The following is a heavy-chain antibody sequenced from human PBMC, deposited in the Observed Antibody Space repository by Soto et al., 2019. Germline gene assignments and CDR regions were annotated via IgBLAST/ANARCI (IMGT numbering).Heavy chain of an antibody. Sequence: EVQLVESGGGLVQPGGSLKLSCAASGFTFTDSAIHWVRQASGKGPEWVGRIRNKVNTYATAYAASVQGRFTISRDDATGTTDLQMNSLKTEDTAVYYCSRRRDWTATDPLDYWGQGTLVTVSS. V-gene: IGHV3-73*02. J-gene: IGHJ4*02. D-gene: IGHD2-21*01. CDR2: IRNKVNTYAT. CDR3: SRRRDWTATDPLDY. CDR1: GFTFTDSA.